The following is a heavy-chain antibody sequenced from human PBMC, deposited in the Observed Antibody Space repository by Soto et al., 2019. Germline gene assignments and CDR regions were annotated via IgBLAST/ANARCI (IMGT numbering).Heavy chain of an antibody. CDR2: IDPSDSYT. J-gene: IGHJ6*02. Sequence: XESLKVSCKGSGNSFTSYLISLVLQMPGKGLEWMGRIDPSDSYTNYSPSFQGHVTISADKSISTAYLQWSSLKASDTAMYYCARGNNYYYYGMDVWGQGTTVTVSS. CDR3: ARGNNYYYYGMDV. CDR1: GNSFTSYL. V-gene: IGHV5-10-1*01.